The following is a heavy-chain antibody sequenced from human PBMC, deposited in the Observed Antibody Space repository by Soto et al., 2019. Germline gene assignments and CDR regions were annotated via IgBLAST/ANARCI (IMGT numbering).Heavy chain of an antibody. CDR1: GGSISSYY. D-gene: IGHD3-3*01. CDR3: ARVGYYDFWSGDNAFDI. CDR2: IYYSGST. Sequence: LSLTCTVSGGSISSYYWSWIRQPPGKGLEWIGYIYYSGSTNYNPSLKSRVTISVDTSKNQFSLKLSSVTAADTAVYYCARVGYYDFWSGDNAFDIWGQGTMVTVSS. V-gene: IGHV4-59*01. J-gene: IGHJ3*02.